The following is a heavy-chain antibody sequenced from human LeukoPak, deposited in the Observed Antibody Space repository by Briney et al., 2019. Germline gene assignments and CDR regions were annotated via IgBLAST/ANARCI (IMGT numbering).Heavy chain of an antibody. V-gene: IGHV3-23*01. CDR1: GFTLSSYV. J-gene: IGHJ4*02. Sequence: GGSLRLSCPASGFTLSSYVMTWVRQAPGKGLDWVSAIGTGGDTQYADSVKGRFSLSRDSSKSTLYLHMESLRADDTAVYFCAKLRPYGTTLYWGVVNWGQGTLVTVSS. CDR3: AKLRPYGTTLYWGVVN. D-gene: IGHD2-21*01. CDR2: IGTGGDT.